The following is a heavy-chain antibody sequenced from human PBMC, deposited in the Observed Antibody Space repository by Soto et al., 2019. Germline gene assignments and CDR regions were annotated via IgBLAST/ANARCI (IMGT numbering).Heavy chain of an antibody. CDR2: ISYDGSNK. Sequence: GGSLRLSCAASGFTFSSYAMHWVRQAPGKGLEWVAVISYDGSNKYYADSVKGRFTISRDNSKNTLYLQMNSLRAEDTAVYYCARAQPYYYGSGSYPFDYWGQGTLVTVSS. D-gene: IGHD3-10*01. V-gene: IGHV3-30-3*01. CDR1: GFTFSSYA. J-gene: IGHJ4*02. CDR3: ARAQPYYYGSGSYPFDY.